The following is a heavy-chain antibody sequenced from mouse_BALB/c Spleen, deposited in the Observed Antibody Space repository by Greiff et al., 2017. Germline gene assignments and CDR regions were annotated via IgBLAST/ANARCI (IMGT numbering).Heavy chain of an antibody. Sequence: EVQLKESGPGLVKPSQSLSLTCTVTGYSITSDYAWNWIRQFPGNKLEWMGYISYSGSTSYNPSLKSRISITRDTSKNQFFLQLNSVTTEDTATYYCARNYGRNFDYWGQGTTLTVSS. CDR2: ISYSGST. V-gene: IGHV3-2*02. CDR1: GYSITSDYA. D-gene: IGHD1-1*01. J-gene: IGHJ2*01. CDR3: ARNYGRNFDY.